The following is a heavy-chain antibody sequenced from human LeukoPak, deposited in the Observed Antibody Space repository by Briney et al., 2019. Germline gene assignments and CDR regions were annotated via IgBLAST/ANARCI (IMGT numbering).Heavy chain of an antibody. D-gene: IGHD3-10*01. CDR2: ISPDGKYI. V-gene: IGHV3-23*01. CDR1: GFTFRSTV. J-gene: IGHJ4*02. Sequence: PGGSLRLSCAASGFTFRSTVMTWVRQAPGKGLEWVSTISPDGKYIYYADSLRGRFTMSRDNSKNTLYLQMNSLRAEDTAVYYFAKDRESYYFDYGGQGTLVTVSS. CDR3: AKDRESYYFDY.